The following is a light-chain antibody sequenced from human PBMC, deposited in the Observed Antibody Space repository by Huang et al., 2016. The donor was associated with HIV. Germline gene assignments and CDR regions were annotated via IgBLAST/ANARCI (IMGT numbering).Light chain of an antibody. CDR2: AAS. J-gene: IGKJ2*01. V-gene: IGKV1-39*01. CDR3: QQSYMTPRT. CDR1: QSVGGY. Sequence: DIQMTQSPSSLSASVVDRVIITCRASQSVGGYLNWYQQKAGKAPKLLIYAASLLQRGGPAMFSGSGSGTEFTLSISSLQPEDFTTYYGQQSYMTPRTFGQGTKLEI.